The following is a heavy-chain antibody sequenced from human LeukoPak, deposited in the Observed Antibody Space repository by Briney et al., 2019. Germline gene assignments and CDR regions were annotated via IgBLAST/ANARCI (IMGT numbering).Heavy chain of an antibody. CDR2: IIPILGIA. J-gene: IGHJ6*02. D-gene: IGHD2-15*01. Sequence: SVKVSCKASGYTFTSYYMHWVRQAPGQGLEWMGRIIPILGIANYAQKFQGRVTITADKSTSTAYMELSSLRSEDTAVYYCASSGVSYCSGGSCYFGMDVWGQGTTVTVSS. CDR1: GYTFTSYY. CDR3: ASSGVSYCSGGSCYFGMDV. V-gene: IGHV1-69*02.